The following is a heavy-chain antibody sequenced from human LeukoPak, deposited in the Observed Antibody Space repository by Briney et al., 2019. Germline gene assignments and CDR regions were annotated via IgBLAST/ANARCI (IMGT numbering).Heavy chain of an antibody. J-gene: IGHJ6*03. V-gene: IGHV3-48*03. D-gene: IGHD6-6*01. CDR1: GFTFSSYE. CDR3: AKASGSSIALDYYYYYMGV. Sequence: GGSLRLSCAASGFTFSSYEMNWVRQAPGKGLEWVSYISSSGSTIYYADSVKGRFTISRDNSKNTLYLQMNSLRAEDTAVYYCAKASGSSIALDYYYYYMGVWGKGTTVTVSS. CDR2: ISSSGSTI.